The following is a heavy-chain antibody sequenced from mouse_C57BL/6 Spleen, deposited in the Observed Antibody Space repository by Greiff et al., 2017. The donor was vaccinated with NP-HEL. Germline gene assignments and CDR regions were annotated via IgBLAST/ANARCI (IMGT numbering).Heavy chain of an antibody. V-gene: IGHV1-22*01. CDR1: GYTFTDYN. CDR2: INPNNGGT. Sequence: EVQLQQSGPELVKPGASVKMSCKASGYTFTDYNMHWVKQSHGKSLEWIGYINPNNGGTSYNQKFKGKATLTVNKSSSTAYMELRSLTSEDSAVYYCARGMQMYYYGMYAMDYWGQGTSVTVSS. CDR3: ARGMQMYYYGMYAMDY. D-gene: IGHD1-1*01. J-gene: IGHJ4*01.